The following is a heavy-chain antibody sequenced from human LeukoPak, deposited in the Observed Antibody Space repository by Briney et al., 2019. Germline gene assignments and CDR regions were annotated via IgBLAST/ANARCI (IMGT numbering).Heavy chain of an antibody. CDR3: ARLPLGAFGEVLNFDL. J-gene: IGHJ4*02. D-gene: IGHD3-10*01. CDR2: INHSGTT. V-gene: IGHV4-39*02. CDR1: GGSISSSSYY. Sequence: SETLSLTCTVSGGSISSSSYYWGWIRQPPGKGLEWIGDINHSGTTKYNPSLKSRVTVLIDTSKSHFSLKVNSVTAADTAVYYCARLPLGAFGEVLNFDLWGQGTVVTVSS.